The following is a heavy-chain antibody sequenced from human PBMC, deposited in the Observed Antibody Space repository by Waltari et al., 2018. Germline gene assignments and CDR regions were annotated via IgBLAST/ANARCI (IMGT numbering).Heavy chain of an antibody. CDR3: ARHLRFLEWLVFDP. CDR1: VGSISSRSYY. D-gene: IGHD3-3*01. CDR2: IYYSGST. V-gene: IGHV4-39*07. Sequence: QLQLQESGPGLVKPSETLSLTCTVSVGSISSRSYYWGWIRQPPGKGLEWIGSIYYSGSTYYNPSLKSRVTISVDTSKNQFSLKLSSVTAADTAVYYCARHLRFLEWLVFDPWGQGTLVTVSS. J-gene: IGHJ5*02.